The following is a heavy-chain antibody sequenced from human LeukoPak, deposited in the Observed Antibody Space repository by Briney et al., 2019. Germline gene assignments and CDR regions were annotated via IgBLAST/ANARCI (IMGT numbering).Heavy chain of an antibody. CDR2: INHSGST. D-gene: IGHD3-10*01. J-gene: IGHJ4*02. CDR1: GGSFSGYY. CDR3: ARRGGSYYSIVGY. V-gene: IGHV4-34*01. Sequence: SETLSLTCAVYGGSFSGYYWSWIRQPPGKGLEWIGEINHSGSTNYNPSLKSRVTISVDTSKNQFSLKLSSVTAADTAVYYCARRGGSYYSIVGYWGQGTLVTVSS.